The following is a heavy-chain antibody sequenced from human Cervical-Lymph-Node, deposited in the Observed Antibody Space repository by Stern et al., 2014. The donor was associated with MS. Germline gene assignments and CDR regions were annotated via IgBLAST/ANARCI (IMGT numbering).Heavy chain of an antibody. CDR3: ARGETGTTAHYYYGMDV. CDR2: IIPIFGTA. D-gene: IGHD1-1*01. Sequence: DQLVESGAEVKKPGSSVKVSCKASGGTFSSYAISWVRQAPGQGLEWMGGIIPIFGTANYAQKFQGRVTITADESTSTAYMELSSLRSEDTAVYYCARGETGTTAHYYYGMDVWGQGTTVTVSS. CDR1: GGTFSSYA. V-gene: IGHV1-69*01. J-gene: IGHJ6*02.